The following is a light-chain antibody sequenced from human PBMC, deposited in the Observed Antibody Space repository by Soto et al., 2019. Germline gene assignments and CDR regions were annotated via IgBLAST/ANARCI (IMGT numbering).Light chain of an antibody. CDR3: AAWDDSLSGRGV. CDR2: RNN. Sequence: QSVLTQPPSASGTPGQRVTISCSGSSSNIGNNYVFWYQMVPGTAPKLLIYRNNQRPSGVPDRFSGSRSGTSASLAISGLRSEDEAVYYCAAWDDSLSGRGVFGGGTKLTVL. V-gene: IGLV1-47*01. J-gene: IGLJ3*02. CDR1: SSNIGNNY.